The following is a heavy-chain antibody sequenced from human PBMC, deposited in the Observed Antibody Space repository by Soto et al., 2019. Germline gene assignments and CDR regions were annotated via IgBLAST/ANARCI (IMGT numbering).Heavy chain of an antibody. CDR3: AKDRGWPAATIRGWDY. V-gene: IGHV3-23*01. J-gene: IGHJ4*02. CDR2: IGGSGSST. CDR1: GFTFGSYA. D-gene: IGHD2-15*01. Sequence: EVQLLESGGGLVQPGGSLRLSCAASGFTFGSYAMSWVRQAPGKGLEWVSGIGGSGSSTYYADSVKGRFTISRDNSKNTLYVQMNSLRAEDTAVYYCAKDRGWPAATIRGWDYWGQGTLVTVSS.